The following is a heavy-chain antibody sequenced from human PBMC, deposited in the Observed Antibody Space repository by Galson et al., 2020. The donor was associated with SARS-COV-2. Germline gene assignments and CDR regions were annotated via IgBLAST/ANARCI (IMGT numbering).Heavy chain of an antibody. CDR1: GFTFSSYG. D-gene: IGHD2-15*01. V-gene: IGHV3-33*01. Sequence: GESLKISCAASGFTFSSYGMHWVRQAPGKGLEWVAVIWYDGSNKYYADSVKGRFTISRDNSKNTLYLQMNSLRAEDTAVYYCASTQGGYCSGGSCYDFYGMDVWCQGTTVTVSS. CDR3: ASTQGGYCSGGSCYDFYGMDV. CDR2: IWYDGSNK. J-gene: IGHJ6*02.